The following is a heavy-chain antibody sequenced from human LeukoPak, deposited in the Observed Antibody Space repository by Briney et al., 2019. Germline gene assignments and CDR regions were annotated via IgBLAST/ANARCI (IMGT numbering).Heavy chain of an antibody. Sequence: GGSLRLSCAASAFTFSSYEMNWVRQAPGKGLEWVSYIGSSGSTVYYADSVKGRFTTSRDNAEKSLYLQMNSLRAEDTAVYYCARVFPRLGIALDAFDIWGQGTMVTVSS. CDR2: IGSSGSTV. J-gene: IGHJ3*02. D-gene: IGHD3-16*01. CDR1: AFTFSSYE. CDR3: ARVFPRLGIALDAFDI. V-gene: IGHV3-48*03.